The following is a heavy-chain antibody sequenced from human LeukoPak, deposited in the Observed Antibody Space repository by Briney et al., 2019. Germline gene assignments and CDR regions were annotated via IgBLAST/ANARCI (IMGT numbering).Heavy chain of an antibody. J-gene: IGHJ4*02. CDR3: ARVLGGGWSYFDY. CDR1: GGSISSGSYY. V-gene: IGHV4-61*09. D-gene: IGHD6-19*01. Sequence: SETLSLTCTVSGGSISSGSYYWSWIRQPAGKGLEWIGHIYTSGSTNYNPSLKSRVTISVDKSKNQFSLKLSSVTAADTAVYYCARVLGGGWSYFDYWGQGTLVTVSS. CDR2: IYTSGST.